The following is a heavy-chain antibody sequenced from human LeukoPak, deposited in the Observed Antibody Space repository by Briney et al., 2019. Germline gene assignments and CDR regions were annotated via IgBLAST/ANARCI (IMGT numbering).Heavy chain of an antibody. CDR3: ARESGSYHGNDY. V-gene: IGHV1-69*13. CDR2: IVPILGTA. J-gene: IGHJ4*02. Sequence: ASVKVSCKAPGGSFGRYAVSWVRQAPGQGLEWMGGIVPILGTANYAQKFQGRVTITADDSTGTAYMELTSLRSADTAVYYCARESGSYHGNDYWGQGTLVTVSS. CDR1: GGSFGRYA. D-gene: IGHD1-26*01.